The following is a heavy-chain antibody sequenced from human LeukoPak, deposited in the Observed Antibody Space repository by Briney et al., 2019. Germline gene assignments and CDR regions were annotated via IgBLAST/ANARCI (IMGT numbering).Heavy chain of an antibody. V-gene: IGHV5-51*01. CDR1: GYSFTSYW. CDR3: ARRFSDCSGGSCHGYGLDY. Sequence: GESLKISCKGSGYSFTSYWIGWVRQMPGKGLEWMGIIYPGDSDTRYSPSFQGQVTISADKSISTAYLQWSSLKASETAMYYCARRFSDCSGGSCHGYGLDYWGQGTLVTVSS. CDR2: IYPGDSDT. J-gene: IGHJ4*02. D-gene: IGHD2-15*01.